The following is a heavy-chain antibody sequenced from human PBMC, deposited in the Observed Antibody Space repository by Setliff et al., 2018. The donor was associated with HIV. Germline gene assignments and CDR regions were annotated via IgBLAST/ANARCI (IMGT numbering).Heavy chain of an antibody. CDR2: INHSGNT. V-gene: IGHV4-34*01. J-gene: IGHJ4*02. Sequence: SETLSLTCAVYGGSFSGYYWSWIRQPPGKGLEWIGEINHSGNTKYNPSLKSRVTISVDTSKNQFSLRLSSVTAADTAVYYCARGLLPGHYYGSGSYYYFEYWGQGTLVTVSS. CDR3: ARGLLPGHYYGSGSYYYFEY. CDR1: GGSFSGYY. D-gene: IGHD3-10*01.